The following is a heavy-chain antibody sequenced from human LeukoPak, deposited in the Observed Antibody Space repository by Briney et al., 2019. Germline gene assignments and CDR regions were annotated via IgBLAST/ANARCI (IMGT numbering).Heavy chain of an antibody. CDR2: INHSGST. V-gene: IGHV4-34*01. J-gene: IGHJ4*02. CDR1: GGSFSGYY. CDR3: ASAAGPYYFDY. Sequence: KPSETLSLTCAVYGGSFSGYYWSWIRQPPGKGLEWIGEINHSGSTNYNPSLKSRVTISVDTSKNQFSLKLSSVTAADTAVYYCASAAGPYYFDYWGQGTLVTVSS. D-gene: IGHD6-25*01.